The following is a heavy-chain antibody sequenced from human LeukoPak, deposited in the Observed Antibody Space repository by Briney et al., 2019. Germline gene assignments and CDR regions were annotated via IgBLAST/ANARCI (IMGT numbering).Heavy chain of an antibody. Sequence: ASVKVSCKASGYTFTGYYMHWVRQAPGQGHEWMGWINPNSGGTNYAQKFQGRVTMTRDTSISTAYMELSRLRSDDTAVYYCARAIPYPDIVVVPAAQYNWFDPWGQGTLVTVSS. V-gene: IGHV1-2*02. CDR3: ARAIPYPDIVVVPAAQYNWFDP. CDR1: GYTFTGYY. D-gene: IGHD2-2*01. CDR2: INPNSGGT. J-gene: IGHJ5*02.